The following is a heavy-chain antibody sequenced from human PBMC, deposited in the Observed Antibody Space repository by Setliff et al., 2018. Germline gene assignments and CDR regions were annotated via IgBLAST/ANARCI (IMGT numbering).Heavy chain of an antibody. V-gene: IGHV4-34*01. CDR2: INHSGST. CDR1: GGSFSGYY. D-gene: IGHD5-12*01. CDR3: ARGGVQRWLQSHYFDY. J-gene: IGHJ4*02. Sequence: SETLSLTCAVYGGSFSGYYWGWIRQPPGKGLEWIGEINHSGSTNYNPSLKGRVTISVDTSKNQFSLKLSSVTAADTAVYYCARGGVQRWLQSHYFDYWGQGTLVTVSS.